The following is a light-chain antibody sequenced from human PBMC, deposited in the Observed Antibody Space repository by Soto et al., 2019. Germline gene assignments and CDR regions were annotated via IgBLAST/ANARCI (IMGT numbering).Light chain of an antibody. CDR1: NSDVGYYNY. CDR3: NSYAKNNTLV. J-gene: IGLJ2*01. CDR2: AVS. Sequence: QSALTQPASVSGSPGQSITISCTGTNSDVGYYNYVSWYQQHPGKAPKLMIYAVSKWPSGVSSRFSGSKSGNTASLTISGLQAEDEADYYCNSYAKNNTLVFGGGTKLTVL. V-gene: IGLV2-14*01.